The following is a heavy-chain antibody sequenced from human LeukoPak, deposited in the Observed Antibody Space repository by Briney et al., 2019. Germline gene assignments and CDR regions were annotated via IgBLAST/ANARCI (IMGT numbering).Heavy chain of an antibody. CDR2: IYPSDSDT. J-gene: IGHJ4*02. CDR3: ARPLQGIVGATGFDY. V-gene: IGHV5-51*01. D-gene: IGHD1-26*01. Sequence: HGESLKISCQGSEYSFATYWIAWLRQMPGKGLEWMGIIYPSDSDTRYSPSFQGQVTISADKSIKTAYLQWSSLKASDTAMYYCARPLQGIVGATGFDYWGQRTLVTVSS. CDR1: EYSFATYW.